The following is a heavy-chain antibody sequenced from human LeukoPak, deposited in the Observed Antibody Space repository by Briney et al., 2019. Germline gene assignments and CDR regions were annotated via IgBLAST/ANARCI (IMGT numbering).Heavy chain of an antibody. D-gene: IGHD3-10*01. CDR1: GGSFSGYY. J-gene: IGHJ4*02. CDR3: ATMVRGVLVYFDY. V-gene: IGHV4-34*01. CDR2: INHSGST. Sequence: SETLSLTCAVYGGSFSGYYWSWIRQPPGKGLEWIGEINHSGSTNYNPSLKSRVTISVDTSKNQFPLKLSSLTAADTAVYYCATMVRGVLVYFDYWGQGTLVTVSS.